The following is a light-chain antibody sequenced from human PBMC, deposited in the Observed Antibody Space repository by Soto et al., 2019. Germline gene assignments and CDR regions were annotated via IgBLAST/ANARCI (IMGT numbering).Light chain of an antibody. CDR3: SSYTSNYTYV. Sequence: QSVLTQPASVSGSPGQSIAISCTGTSSVVGGYNYVSWYQQHPGKAPKLMIHDVRNRPSGVSDRFSGSQSGNTASLTISGLHAEDEADYYCSSYTSNYTYVFGTGTKVTVL. CDR2: DVR. J-gene: IGLJ1*01. V-gene: IGLV2-14*01. CDR1: SSVVGGYNY.